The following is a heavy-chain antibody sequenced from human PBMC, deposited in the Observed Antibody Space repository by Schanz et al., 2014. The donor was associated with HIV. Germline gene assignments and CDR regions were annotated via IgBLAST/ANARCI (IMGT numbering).Heavy chain of an antibody. V-gene: IGHV3-23*01. CDR1: GFTFNSYA. CDR3: ASTVYPDSSSSDYYYGMDV. D-gene: IGHD6-6*01. CDR2: IRGGAGGT. Sequence: EVQLLESGGGLLHPGGSLRLSCAASGFTFNSYAMNALSWVRQAPGRGLEWVSDIRGGAGGTYYADSVKGRFTISRDNSKNTLYLQMNSLRAEDTALYYCASTVYPDSSSSDYYYGMDVWGQGTTVTVSS. J-gene: IGHJ6*02.